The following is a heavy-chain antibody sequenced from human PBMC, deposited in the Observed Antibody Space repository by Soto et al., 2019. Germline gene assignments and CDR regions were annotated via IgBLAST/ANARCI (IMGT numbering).Heavy chain of an antibody. CDR3: ARQRPTDGRWEFANYYGMDV. CDR1: GGSFSAYY. CDR2: IIHSEST. J-gene: IGHJ6*02. Sequence: SETLSLTCAVYGGSFSAYYWSWVRQPPGKGLEWIGEIIHSESTKYNPSLKSRVTISVDTSKNQFSLKLSSVAAADTAVYYCARQRPTDGRWEFANYYGMDVWGQGTPVTVS. D-gene: IGHD1-26*01. V-gene: IGHV4-34*12.